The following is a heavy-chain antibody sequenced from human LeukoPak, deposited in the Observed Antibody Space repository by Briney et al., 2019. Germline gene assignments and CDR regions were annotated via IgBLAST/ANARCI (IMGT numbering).Heavy chain of an antibody. CDR1: GFSFSSYA. J-gene: IGHJ4*02. Sequence: GGSLRLSCAASGFSFSSYAMRWVRQAPGKGPEWVSAISGSGDNTYYADSVRGRFTISRDNSNNMLYLHMNSLRAEDTALYHCAKSASWTDFDSWGQGTLVTVSS. V-gene: IGHV3-23*01. D-gene: IGHD3/OR15-3a*01. CDR2: ISGSGDNT. CDR3: AKSASWTDFDS.